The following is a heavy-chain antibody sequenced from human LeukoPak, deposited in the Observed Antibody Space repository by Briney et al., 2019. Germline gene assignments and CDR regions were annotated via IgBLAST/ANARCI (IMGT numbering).Heavy chain of an antibody. Sequence: ASVKVSCKASGYTFTGYYMHWVRQAPGQGLEWMGWINTNTGNPTYAQGFTGRFVFSLDTSVSTAYLQISSLKAEDTAVYYCARDNGGSGSYYTPYFDYWGQGTLVTVSS. CDR3: ARDNGGSGSYYTPYFDY. D-gene: IGHD3-10*01. V-gene: IGHV7-4-1*02. CDR1: GYTFTGYY. J-gene: IGHJ4*02. CDR2: INTNTGNP.